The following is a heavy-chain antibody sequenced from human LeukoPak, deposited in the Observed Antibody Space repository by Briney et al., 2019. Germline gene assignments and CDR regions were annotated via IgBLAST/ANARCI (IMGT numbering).Heavy chain of an antibody. D-gene: IGHD4-17*01. J-gene: IGHJ4*02. CDR1: GGSISSYY. Sequence: PSETLSLTCTVSGGSISSYYWGWIRQPPGKGLEWIGSIYHSGSTYYNPSLKSRVTISVDTSKNQFSLKLSSVTAADTAVYYCARDVGDYEGYFDYWGQGTLVTVSS. CDR3: ARDVGDYEGYFDY. CDR2: IYHSGST. V-gene: IGHV4-38-2*02.